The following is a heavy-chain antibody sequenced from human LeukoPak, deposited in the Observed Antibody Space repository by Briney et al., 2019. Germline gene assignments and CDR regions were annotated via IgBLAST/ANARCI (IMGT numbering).Heavy chain of an antibody. CDR1: GFTVSDYE. J-gene: IGHJ6*03. D-gene: IGHD2-2*01. CDR2: LMISGTTM. Sequence: GGSLRLSCVASGFTVSDYEMSCVRQDPGKGREGLSHLMISGTTMHYTDSVKGRFTMSRDNARNSVYLQMTVLRAPDTALYCCPKDATAVPRTVYMLVGRKGTTVTISS. V-gene: IGHV3-48*03. CDR3: PKDATAVPRTVYMLV.